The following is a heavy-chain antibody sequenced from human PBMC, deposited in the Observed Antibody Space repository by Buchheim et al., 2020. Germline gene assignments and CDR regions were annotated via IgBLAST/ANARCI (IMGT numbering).Heavy chain of an antibody. J-gene: IGHJ4*02. CDR1: GGSISSYY. V-gene: IGHV4-59*08. CDR3: ARYYYDSSGYYSGYFDY. Sequence: QVQLQESGPGLVKPSETLSLTCTVSGGSISSYYWSWIRQPPGKGLEWIGYIYYSGSTNYNPSLKSRVTISVDTSKNQSSLKLSSVTAADTAVYYCARYYYDSSGYYSGYFDYWGQGTL. CDR2: IYYSGST. D-gene: IGHD3-22*01.